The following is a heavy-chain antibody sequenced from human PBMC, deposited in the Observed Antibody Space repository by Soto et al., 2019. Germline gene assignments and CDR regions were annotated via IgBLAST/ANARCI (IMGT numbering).Heavy chain of an antibody. V-gene: IGHV4-31*03. CDR2: IYYSGST. CDR3: ARVDIQRRFGELLKRWAWFDP. J-gene: IGHJ5*02. Sequence: SETLSLTCTVSGGSISSGGYYWSWIRQHPGKGLEWIGYIYYSGSTYYNPSLKSRVTISVDTSKNQFSLKLSSVTAADTAVYYCARVDIQRRFGELLKRWAWFDPWGQGTLVTGSS. CDR1: GGSISSGGYY. D-gene: IGHD3-10*01.